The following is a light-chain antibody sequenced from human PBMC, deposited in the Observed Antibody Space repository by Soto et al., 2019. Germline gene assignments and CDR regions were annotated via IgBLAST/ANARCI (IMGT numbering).Light chain of an antibody. Sequence: QSVLTQPPSASGTPGQRVTIPCSGSSSNIGTNTVRWYRQLPGTAPKVLVYNDHERPSGVPDRFSGSKSGTSASLAISGLQSEDEADYYCAAWDDSLWVFGGGTKVTVL. CDR2: NDH. J-gene: IGLJ3*02. CDR3: AAWDDSLWV. V-gene: IGLV1-44*01. CDR1: SSNIGTNT.